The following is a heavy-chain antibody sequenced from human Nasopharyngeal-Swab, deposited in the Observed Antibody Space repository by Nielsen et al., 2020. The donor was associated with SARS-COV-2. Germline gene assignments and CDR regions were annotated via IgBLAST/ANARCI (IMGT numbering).Heavy chain of an antibody. D-gene: IGHD2-15*01. Sequence: SETLSLTCVVFGGTLNGFHWKWIRKPPGKGLGWIGEINDRGSGNYNPSLRSRVTISAGTSNIQFSLKLDSVTAADTAVYYCARGQDAYYYLDVWGEGTTVTVSS. CDR2: INDRGSG. V-gene: IGHV4-34*01. CDR1: GGTLNGFH. J-gene: IGHJ6*03. CDR3: ARGQDAYYYLDV.